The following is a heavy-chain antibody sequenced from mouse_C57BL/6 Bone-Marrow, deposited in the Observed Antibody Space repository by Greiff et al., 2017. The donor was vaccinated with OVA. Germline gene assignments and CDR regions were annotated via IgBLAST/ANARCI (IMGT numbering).Heavy chain of an antibody. CDR3: ARRGGTGAWFAY. D-gene: IGHD2-14*01. CDR1: GYTFTSYW. V-gene: IGHV1-55*01. J-gene: IGHJ3*01. CDR2: IYPGSGST. Sequence: QVQLQQPGAELVKPGASVKMSCKASGYTFTSYWITWVKQRPGQGLERIGDIYPGSGSTNYNEKFKSKATLTVDTSSSTAYMQLSSLTSEDSAVYYCARRGGTGAWFAYWGQGTLVTVSA.